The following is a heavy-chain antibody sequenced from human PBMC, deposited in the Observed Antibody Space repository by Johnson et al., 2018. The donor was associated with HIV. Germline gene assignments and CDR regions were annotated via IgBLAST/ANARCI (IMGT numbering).Heavy chain of an antibody. J-gene: IGHJ3*02. CDR2: ISYDGSNK. CDR1: GLTFSSYT. D-gene: IGHD5-12*01. CDR3: ARGGGWATDAFDI. V-gene: IGHV3-30-3*01. Sequence: QVQLVESGGGVVQPGRSLRLSCAASGLTFSSYTLHWVRQAPGKGLEWVAVISYDGSNKYYADSVEGRFTISRDNSKNTLYLQMKSLRVEDTAVYYCARGGGWATDAFDIWGQGTMVTVSS.